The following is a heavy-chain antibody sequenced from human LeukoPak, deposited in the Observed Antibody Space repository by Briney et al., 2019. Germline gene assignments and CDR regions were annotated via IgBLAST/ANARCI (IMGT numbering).Heavy chain of an antibody. Sequence: PSETLSLTCAVYGGSFSGYYWSWIRQPPGKGLEWIGEINHSGSTNYNPSLKSRVTISGDTSKNQFSLKLSSVTAADTAVYFCARAPSGLLYFLYGMDVWGQGTTVTVSS. CDR3: ARAPSGLLYFLYGMDV. J-gene: IGHJ6*01. V-gene: IGHV4-34*01. CDR2: INHSGST. D-gene: IGHD2-21*01. CDR1: GGSFSGYY.